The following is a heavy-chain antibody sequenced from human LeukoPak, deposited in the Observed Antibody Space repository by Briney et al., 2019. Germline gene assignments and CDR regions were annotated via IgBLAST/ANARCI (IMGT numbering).Heavy chain of an antibody. J-gene: IGHJ5*02. Sequence: GGSLRLSCAASGFTFSSYAMSWVRQAPGKGLEWVSAISGSGGSTYYADSVKGRFTISRDSSKNTLYLQVNSLRAEDTAVYYCARDPTENWFDPWGQGTLVTVSS. CDR2: ISGSGGST. D-gene: IGHD1-14*01. V-gene: IGHV3-23*01. CDR1: GFTFSSYA. CDR3: ARDPTENWFDP.